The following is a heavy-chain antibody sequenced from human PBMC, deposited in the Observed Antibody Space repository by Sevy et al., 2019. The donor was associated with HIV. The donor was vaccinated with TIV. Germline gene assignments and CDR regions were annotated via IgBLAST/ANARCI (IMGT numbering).Heavy chain of an antibody. CDR1: GGSISGYY. D-gene: IGHD1-20*01. V-gene: IGHV4-59*01. J-gene: IGHJ4*02. CDR3: ARSRVITGTFDY. Sequence: SETLSLTCTVSGGSISGYYWSWIRQPPGKGLEWIGYISYSGSTTYNPSLKSRVTISVDTSKNEFSLELSSVTAAETAVYCCARSRVITGTFDYWGQGTLVTVSS. CDR2: ISYSGST.